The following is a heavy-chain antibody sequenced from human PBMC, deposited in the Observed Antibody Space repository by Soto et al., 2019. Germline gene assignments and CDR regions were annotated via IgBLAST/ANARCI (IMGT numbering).Heavy chain of an antibody. CDR1: GFVVNRNY. Sequence: EVQLVESGGDLIQPGGSLRISCATSGFVVNRNYMHWVRQAPGKGLEWVSVMYSDGKTYYGESVKGRFTMSRDNTKNTVFLDMKRLRAEDTDVYYCARSPYCGTECNSGYLDFWGQGSLVTVSS. V-gene: IGHV3-53*01. CDR3: ARSPYCGTECNSGYLDF. CDR2: MYSDGKT. J-gene: IGHJ4*02. D-gene: IGHD2-21*01.